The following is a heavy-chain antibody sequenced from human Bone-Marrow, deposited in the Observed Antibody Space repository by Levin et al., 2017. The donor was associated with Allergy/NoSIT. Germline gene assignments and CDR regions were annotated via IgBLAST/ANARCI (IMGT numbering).Heavy chain of an antibody. CDR3: ASDHSPFTLVQGISGYYYYLDV. V-gene: IGHV1-18*01. D-gene: IGHD3-10*01. Sequence: GESLKISCRASGYTFTSFGISWVRQAPGQGLEWMGGISIYNGDTKYAQNFQGRVTMTTDTSTTTAYMELRSLRSDDKAIYYCASDHSPFTLVQGISGYYYYLDVWGKGTTVTVSS. CDR2: ISIYNGDT. CDR1: GYTFTSFG. J-gene: IGHJ6*03.